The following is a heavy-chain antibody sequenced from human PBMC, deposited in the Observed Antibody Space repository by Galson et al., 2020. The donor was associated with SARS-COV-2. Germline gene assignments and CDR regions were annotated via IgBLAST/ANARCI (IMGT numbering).Heavy chain of an antibody. V-gene: IGHV3-33*05. Sequence: GGSLRLSCTTSGFIFSHYGMHWVRQAPGKGLQWVAGIQSDGSKEYYAESVKGRFTISRDDSKSTLYLQMDSLRAEDTAVYHCGRDLAWFVLEWFAPWGPGTQVTVSS. CDR2: IQSDGSKE. CDR3: GRDLAWFVLEWFAP. CDR1: GFIFSHYG. D-gene: IGHD3-10*01. J-gene: IGHJ5*02.